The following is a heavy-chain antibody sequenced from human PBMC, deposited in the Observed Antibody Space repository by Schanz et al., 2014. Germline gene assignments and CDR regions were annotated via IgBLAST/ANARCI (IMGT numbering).Heavy chain of an antibody. CDR3: AMGGYQLHH. D-gene: IGHD1-7*01. Sequence: VKLLESGGGLVQPGGSLRLSCAASGFTFRSYGMHWVRQAPGKGLEWVALISYDGSSKNHADSVQGRFTISRDNAENTLYLQMNSLRVEDTAVYYCAMGGYQLHHWGQGTLVTVSS. J-gene: IGHJ4*02. V-gene: IGHV3-33*03. CDR2: ISYDGSSK. CDR1: GFTFRSYG.